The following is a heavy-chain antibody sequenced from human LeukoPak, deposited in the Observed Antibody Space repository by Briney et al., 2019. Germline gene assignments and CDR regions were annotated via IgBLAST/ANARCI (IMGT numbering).Heavy chain of an antibody. Sequence: PSETLSLTCTVSGGSISSGSYYWSWIRQPAGKGLEWIGRIYTSGSTNYNPSLKSRVTISVDTSKNQFSLKLTSVTAADTAVYYCVRRSGTNFDFWGQGTLVTVSS. CDR2: IYTSGST. D-gene: IGHD1-26*01. V-gene: IGHV4-61*02. CDR3: VRRSGTNFDF. J-gene: IGHJ4*02. CDR1: GGSISSGSYY.